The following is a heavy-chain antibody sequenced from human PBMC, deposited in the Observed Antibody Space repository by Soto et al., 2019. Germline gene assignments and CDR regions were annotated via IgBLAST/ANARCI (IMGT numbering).Heavy chain of an antibody. CDR3: ARDPRSGSSGWYTLDYFDY. CDR2: INPSGGST. D-gene: IGHD6-19*01. Sequence: ASVKVSCKASGYTFTSYYMHWVRQAPGQGLEWMGIINPSGGSTSYAQKFQGRVTMTRDTSTSTVYMELSSLRSEDTAVYYCARDPRSGSSGWYTLDYFDYWGQGTLVTVSS. V-gene: IGHV1-46*01. CDR1: GYTFTSYY. J-gene: IGHJ4*02.